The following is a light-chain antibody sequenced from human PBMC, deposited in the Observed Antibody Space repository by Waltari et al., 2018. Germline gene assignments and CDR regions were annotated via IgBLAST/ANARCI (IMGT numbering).Light chain of an antibody. J-gene: IGKJ4*01. Sequence: DIQMTLSPSSVSASVGDRITITCRASQGLNNWLAWYQQKPGKAPKLLIHAASSLQSGVPSRFSGSGSGTDFTLTITSLQPEDSATYYCQQANRFPPSFGGGTKVDIK. V-gene: IGKV1-12*01. CDR3: QQANRFPPS. CDR1: QGLNNW. CDR2: AAS.